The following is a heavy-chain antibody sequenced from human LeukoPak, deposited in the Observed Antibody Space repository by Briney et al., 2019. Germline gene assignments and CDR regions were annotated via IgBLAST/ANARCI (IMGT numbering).Heavy chain of an antibody. V-gene: IGHV4-31*03. Sequence: SETLSLTCTVSGGSISSGGYYWSWIRQHPGKGLEWIGYIYYSGSTYYNPSLKSRVTISVDTSRNQLSLKLSSVTAADTAVYYCARDGGGDAFDIWGQGTMVTVSS. J-gene: IGHJ3*02. CDR2: IYYSGST. CDR1: GGSISSGGYY. CDR3: ARDGGGDAFDI. D-gene: IGHD3-16*01.